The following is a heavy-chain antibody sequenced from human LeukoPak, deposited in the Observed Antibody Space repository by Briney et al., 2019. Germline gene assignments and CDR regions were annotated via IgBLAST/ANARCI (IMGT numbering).Heavy chain of an antibody. V-gene: IGHV4-39*07. D-gene: IGHD1-26*01. CDR1: GGSISSSSYY. CDR3: ARGGRWESYSAFDI. Sequence: SETLSLTCTVSGGSISSSSYYWGWIRQSPGKGLEWIGEITHTRRTNYNPVLRSRVTISVDTSRNQFSLKLRSMTAADTAVYYCARGGRWESYSAFDIWGQGTTVSVSS. CDR2: ITHTRRT. J-gene: IGHJ3*02.